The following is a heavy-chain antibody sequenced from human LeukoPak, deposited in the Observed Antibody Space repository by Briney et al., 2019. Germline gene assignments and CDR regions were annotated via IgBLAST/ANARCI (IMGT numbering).Heavy chain of an antibody. D-gene: IGHD6-6*01. CDR2: ISAYNGNT. J-gene: IGHJ4*02. Sequence: ASVKVSCKASGYTFTSYGISWVRQAPGQGLEWMGWISAYNGNTNYAQKLQGRVAITTDTSTSTAYMELRSLRSDDTAVYYCARDRIGYSSSWDLEYWGQGTLVTVSS. CDR3: ARDRIGYSSSWDLEY. V-gene: IGHV1-18*01. CDR1: GYTFTSYG.